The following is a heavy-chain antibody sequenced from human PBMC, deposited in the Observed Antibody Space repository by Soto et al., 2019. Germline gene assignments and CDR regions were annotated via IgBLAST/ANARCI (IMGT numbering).Heavy chain of an antibody. D-gene: IGHD3-16*01. Sequence: GASVKVSCKASGYTFTNYYIHWVRQAPGQGLEWMGIINPSGGSTSYAQKFRGRVTMTRDTSTSTVNMELSSLRSEDTAVYYCARRPNYYDGSTNQGVYSLDVWGQGTMVTVSS. CDR1: GYTFTNYY. J-gene: IGHJ6*02. V-gene: IGHV1-46*01. CDR2: INPSGGST. CDR3: ARRPNYYDGSTNQGVYSLDV.